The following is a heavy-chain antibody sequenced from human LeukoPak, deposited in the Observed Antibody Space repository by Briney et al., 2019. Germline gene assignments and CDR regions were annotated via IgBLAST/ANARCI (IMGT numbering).Heavy chain of an antibody. CDR3: AREAGIAAAGAGDY. V-gene: IGHV3-7*03. CDR2: IKQDGSEK. J-gene: IGHJ4*02. Sequence: PGGSLRLSCAASGFTFSSYWMSWVRQAPGKGLEWVANIKQDGSEKYYVDSVKGRFTISRDNAKNSLYLQMNSLRAEDTAVYYCAREAGIAAAGAGDYWGQGTLVTVSS. CDR1: GFTFSSYW. D-gene: IGHD6-13*01.